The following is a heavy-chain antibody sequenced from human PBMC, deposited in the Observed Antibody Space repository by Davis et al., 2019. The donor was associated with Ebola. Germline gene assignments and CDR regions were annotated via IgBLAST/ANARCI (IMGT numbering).Heavy chain of an antibody. CDR1: GFTFSNAW. CDR2: IKSKTDGGTT. CDR3: TTVTITMIDEVDY. D-gene: IGHD3-22*01. Sequence: GESLKISCAASGFTFSNAWMSWVRQAPGKGLEWVGRIKSKTDGGTTDYAAPVKGRFTISRDDSKNTLYLQMNSLKTEDTAVYYCTTVTITMIDEVDYWGQGTLVTVSS. J-gene: IGHJ4*02. V-gene: IGHV3-15*01.